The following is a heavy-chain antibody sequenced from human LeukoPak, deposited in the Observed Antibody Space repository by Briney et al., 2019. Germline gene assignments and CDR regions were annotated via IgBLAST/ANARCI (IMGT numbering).Heavy chain of an antibody. CDR3: AREGRAGYCSSTICSNDMDV. V-gene: IGHV4-4*07. Sequence: SETLSLTCTVSGGSISSYYWSWIRQPARKGVEWIGRIYTSGSTNYNPSLKSRVTMSVDTSKNQFSLKLSSVTAADTAVYYCAREGRAGYCSSTICSNDMDVWGQGTTVTVSS. J-gene: IGHJ6*02. D-gene: IGHD2-2*01. CDR1: GGSISSYY. CDR2: IYTSGST.